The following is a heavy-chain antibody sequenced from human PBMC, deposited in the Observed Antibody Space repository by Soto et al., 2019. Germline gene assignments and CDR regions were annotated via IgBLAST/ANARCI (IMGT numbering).Heavy chain of an antibody. CDR3: ARDVGGEATIRY. Sequence: QVPLVQSGAEVKKPGSSVTVSCKASGGTFSSYAIHWVRQAPGQGLEWMGGIIPMYGPAKYAQRFQGRVTITADETTRTAYLELSGLTSEDTSVYYCARDVGGEATIRYWGQGTLVTVSS. J-gene: IGHJ4*02. D-gene: IGHD5-12*01. V-gene: IGHV1-69*01. CDR2: IIPMYGPA. CDR1: GGTFSSYA.